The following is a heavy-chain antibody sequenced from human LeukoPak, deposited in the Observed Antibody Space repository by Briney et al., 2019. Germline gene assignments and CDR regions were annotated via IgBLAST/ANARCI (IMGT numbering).Heavy chain of an antibody. CDR1: GGSITSNY. CDR3: ARDGQAAVRGEAWFDP. D-gene: IGHD3-10*01. V-gene: IGHV4-59*01. CDR2: IYYSGST. J-gene: IGHJ5*02. Sequence: PSETLSLTCTVSGGSITSNYWHWIRQPPGKGLEWIGYIYYSGSTNYNPSLKSRVTISVDTSKSQFSLKLTSVTAADTAVYYCARDGQAAVRGEAWFDPWGQGTLVTVSS.